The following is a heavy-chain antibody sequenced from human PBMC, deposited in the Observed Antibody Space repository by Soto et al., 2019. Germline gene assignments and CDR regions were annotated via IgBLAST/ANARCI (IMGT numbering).Heavy chain of an antibody. D-gene: IGHD5-12*01. Sequence: SLLRPCPASGFTFEDYAMHGVRQVPGKGLQWVSHISWNSANIGYADAVKVRFTISRDNAKNSLYLQLNSLRPEDTALYYCAKDNGYNYFDSWGQGTLVTVSS. V-gene: IGHV3-9*01. J-gene: IGHJ4*02. CDR1: GFTFEDYA. CDR2: ISWNSANI. CDR3: AKDNGYNYFDS.